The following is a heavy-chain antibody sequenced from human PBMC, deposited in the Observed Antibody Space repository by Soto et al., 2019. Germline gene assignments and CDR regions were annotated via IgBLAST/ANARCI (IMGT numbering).Heavy chain of an antibody. J-gene: IGHJ6*02. D-gene: IGHD2-2*01. Sequence: GGSLRLSCTASGFTFGDYAMSWVRQAPGKGLEWVGFIRSKAYGGTTEYAASVKGRFTISRDDSKSIAYLQMNSLKTEDTAVYYCTRDLSDSVVVPAAIGHYYYYGMEVWGQGTTVTVS. CDR2: IRSKAYGGTT. V-gene: IGHV3-49*04. CDR1: GFTFGDYA. CDR3: TRDLSDSVVVPAAIGHYYYYGMEV.